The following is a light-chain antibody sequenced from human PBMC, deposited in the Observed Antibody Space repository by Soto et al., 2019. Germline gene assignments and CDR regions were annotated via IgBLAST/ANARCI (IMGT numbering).Light chain of an antibody. J-gene: IGKJ2*01. Sequence: EIVLTQSPATLSLSPGERATLSCRASQSVSSYLAWYQQKPGQAPRLLIYDASNRATGIPARFSGSGSGTDFTLNISGLETEDFAVYYCQQRSNWPMVTFGQGTKLEIK. V-gene: IGKV3-11*01. CDR1: QSVSSY. CDR3: QQRSNWPMVT. CDR2: DAS.